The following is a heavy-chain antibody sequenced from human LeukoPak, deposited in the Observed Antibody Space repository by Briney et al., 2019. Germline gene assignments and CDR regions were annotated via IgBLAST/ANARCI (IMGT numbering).Heavy chain of an antibody. Sequence: ASVKVSCKASGYTFTGYYMHWVRQAPGQGLEWMGRINPNSGGTNYAQKFQGRVNMTRDTSISTAYMELSRLRSDDTAVYYCARDVGGGYSYDYWGQGTLVTVSS. CDR3: ARDVGGGYSYDY. V-gene: IGHV1-2*06. CDR1: GYTFTGYY. D-gene: IGHD1-26*01. CDR2: INPNSGGT. J-gene: IGHJ4*02.